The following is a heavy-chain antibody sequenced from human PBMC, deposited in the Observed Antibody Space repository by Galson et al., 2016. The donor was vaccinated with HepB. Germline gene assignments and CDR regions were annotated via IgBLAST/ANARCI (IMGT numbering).Heavy chain of an antibody. J-gene: IGHJ6*02. CDR3: ARAGLPPYYYYGMGV. CDR1: GYTFTSYY. D-gene: IGHD4-11*01. Sequence: SVKVSCKASGYTFTSYYMYRVRQAPGRGLEWMGIINPSGGSTSYPQKFQGRVTMTRDTSTSTVYMELSSLRSEDTAVYYCARAGLPPYYYYGMGVWGQGTAVTVSS. CDR2: INPSGGST. V-gene: IGHV1-46*01.